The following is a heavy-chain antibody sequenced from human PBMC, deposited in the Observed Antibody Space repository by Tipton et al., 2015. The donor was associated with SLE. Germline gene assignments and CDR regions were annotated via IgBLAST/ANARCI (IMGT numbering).Heavy chain of an antibody. CDR3: ARAGYDFWSGYQYYFDY. V-gene: IGHV3-21*01. CDR2: ISSSSSYI. D-gene: IGHD3-3*01. CDR1: GFTFSSYS. J-gene: IGHJ4*02. Sequence: SLRLSCAASGFTFSSYSMNWVRQAPGKGLEWVSSISSSSSYIYYADSVKGRFTISRDSAKNSLYLQMNSLRAEDTAVYYCARAGYDFWSGYQYYFDYWGQGTLVTVPS.